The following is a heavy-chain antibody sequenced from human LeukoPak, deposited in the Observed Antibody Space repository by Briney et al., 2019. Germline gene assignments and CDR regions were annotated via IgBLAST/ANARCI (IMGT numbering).Heavy chain of an antibody. V-gene: IGHV3-15*01. CDR1: GFTFSNAR. J-gene: IGHJ4*02. CDR3: TTDVAAPYYDILTGYSAKDY. Sequence: GGSLRLSCAASGFTFSNARMSWVRQAPGKGLEWVGRIKSKTDGGTTDYAAPVKGRFTISRDDSKNTLYLQMNSLKTEDTAVYYCTTDVAAPYYDILTGYSAKDYWGQGTLVTVSS. CDR2: IKSKTDGGTT. D-gene: IGHD3-9*01.